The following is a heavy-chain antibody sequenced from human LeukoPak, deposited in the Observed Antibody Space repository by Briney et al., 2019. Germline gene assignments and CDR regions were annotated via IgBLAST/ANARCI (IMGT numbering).Heavy chain of an antibody. Sequence: SETLSLTCAVYGGSFSGYYWSWIRQPPGKGLEWIGEINHSGSTNYNPSLKSRVTISVDTSKNQFSLKLSSVTAADTAVYYCARVFDSSGYYRFDYWGQGTLVTVSS. CDR3: ARVFDSSGYYRFDY. CDR1: GGSFSGYY. V-gene: IGHV4-34*01. CDR2: INHSGST. D-gene: IGHD3-22*01. J-gene: IGHJ4*02.